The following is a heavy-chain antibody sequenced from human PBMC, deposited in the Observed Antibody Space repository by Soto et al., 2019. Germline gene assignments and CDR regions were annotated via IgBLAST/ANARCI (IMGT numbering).Heavy chain of an antibody. CDR2: IIPFLSAT. V-gene: IGHV1-69*01. J-gene: IGHJ6*02. D-gene: IGHD4-17*01. CDR1: GVTVSSYV. CDR3: ARGEDAHGDFGSMDV. Sequence: QVQLVQSGAEVKKPGSSVKVSCRASGVTVSSYVIMWVRQAPGQGLEWMGGIIPFLSATTYAHKFQGRVTITADESASTLYLELRSLTSDDTAVYYCARGEDAHGDFGSMDVWGQGTSVTVSS.